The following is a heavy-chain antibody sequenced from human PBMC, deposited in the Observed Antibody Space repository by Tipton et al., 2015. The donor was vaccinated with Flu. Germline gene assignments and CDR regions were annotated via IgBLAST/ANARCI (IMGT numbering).Heavy chain of an antibody. J-gene: IGHJ4*02. CDR2: ISSNSAYI. Sequence: GSLRLSCAASGFTFTKYGMNWVRQAPGKGLEWVSSISSNSAYICYADSLKGRFTISRDNARNSLYLQMNSLRAEDTAVYYCARNPGYNVYDYLDFWGQGTLVTVSS. CDR1: GFTFTKYG. V-gene: IGHV3-21*01. D-gene: IGHD5/OR15-5a*01. CDR3: ARNPGYNVYDYLDF.